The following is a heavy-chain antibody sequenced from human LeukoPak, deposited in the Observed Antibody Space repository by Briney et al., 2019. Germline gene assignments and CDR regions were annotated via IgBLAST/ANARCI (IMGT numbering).Heavy chain of an antibody. CDR1: GGSINNYY. J-gene: IGHJ5*02. V-gene: IGHV4-4*07. CDR3: AREIGTSRWFDP. D-gene: IGHD1-7*01. Sequence: MASETLSLTCTVSGGSINNYYWSWIRQPAGKGLEWIGRIHTSGNTNYSPSLKSRVTMSVDTSANQFSVKLTSVTAADTAVYYCAREIGTSRWFDPWGQGTLVTVSS. CDR2: IHTSGNT.